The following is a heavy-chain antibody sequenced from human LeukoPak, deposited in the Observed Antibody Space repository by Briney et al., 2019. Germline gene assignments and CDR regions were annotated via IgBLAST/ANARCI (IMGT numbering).Heavy chain of an antibody. CDR2: IYYSGST. V-gene: IGHV4-59*12. CDR3: ARDGPDYGDYDFEY. CDR1: GGSISSYY. J-gene: IGHJ4*02. Sequence: SETLSLTCTVSGGSISSYYWSWIRQPPGKGLEWIGYIYYSGSTNYNPSLKSRVTISVDTSKNQFSLKLSSVTAADTAVYYCARDGPDYGDYDFEYWGQGTLVTVSS. D-gene: IGHD4-17*01.